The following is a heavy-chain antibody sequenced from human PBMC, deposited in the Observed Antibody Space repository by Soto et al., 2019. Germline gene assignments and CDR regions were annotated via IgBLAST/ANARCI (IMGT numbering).Heavy chain of an antibody. Sequence: SETLSLTSAVYGRSFSGYYWTWIRQPPGTGLEWIGEINHSGSTNYNPSLMSRLTILVDTSKNQFSMRLTSVTAADTAVYYCAREDRITIIGGRNYWGQGTLVTVSS. D-gene: IGHD3-10*01. CDR3: AREDRITIIGGRNY. CDR2: INHSGST. V-gene: IGHV4-34*01. J-gene: IGHJ4*02. CDR1: GRSFSGYY.